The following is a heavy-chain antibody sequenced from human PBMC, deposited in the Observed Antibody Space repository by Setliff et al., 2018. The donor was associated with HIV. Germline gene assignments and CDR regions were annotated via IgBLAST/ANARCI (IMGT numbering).Heavy chain of an antibody. D-gene: IGHD3-10*01. V-gene: IGHV1-18*01. CDR1: GYTFNNYG. CDR3: ARDSEAGV. CDR2: ISTYNGNT. Sequence: GASVKVSCKASGYTFNNYGISWVRQAPGQGLEWVEWISTYNGNTNYAQKFQGRVTLTTDTSTNTAYMELRGLKSDDTAMYYCARDSEAGVWGQGTLVTVSS. J-gene: IGHJ4*02.